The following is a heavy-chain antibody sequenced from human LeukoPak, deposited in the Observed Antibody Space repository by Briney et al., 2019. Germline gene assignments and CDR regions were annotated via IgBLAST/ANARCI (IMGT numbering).Heavy chain of an antibody. V-gene: IGHV3-23*01. J-gene: IGHJ4*02. Sequence: GGSLRLSCAASGFTVSSNYMSWVRQAPGKGLEWVSGIGGTGIRTYYADSVKGRFTISRDNSKNALYLQMNSLRVEDTAVYYCAGGVVATILSLDYWGRGTLVTVSS. CDR1: GFTVSSNY. D-gene: IGHD5-12*01. CDR3: AGGVVATILSLDY. CDR2: IGGTGIRT.